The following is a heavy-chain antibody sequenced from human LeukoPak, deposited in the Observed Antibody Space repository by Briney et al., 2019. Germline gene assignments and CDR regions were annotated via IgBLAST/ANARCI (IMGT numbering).Heavy chain of an antibody. V-gene: IGHV1-69*04. Sequence: ASVKVSCKASGGTFSNDAITWVRQAPGQGLEWMGRIVPVLGFTNFPQRFEGRVTLTADKSTTTAYMELGSLTSDDTAVYYCAREIGGGPYYFDYWGQGTLVTVSS. CDR2: IVPVLGFT. CDR1: GGTFSNDA. D-gene: IGHD2/OR15-2a*01. CDR3: AREIGGGPYYFDY. J-gene: IGHJ4*02.